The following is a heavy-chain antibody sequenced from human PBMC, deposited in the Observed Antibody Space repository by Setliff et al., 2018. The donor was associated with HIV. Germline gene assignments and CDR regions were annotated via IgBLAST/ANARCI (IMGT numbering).Heavy chain of an antibody. CDR3: ARELYVDIVATIDPLGDDYYYYYYMDV. CDR1: GGTFSSYV. Sequence: SVKVSCKASGGTFSSYVISWVRQAPGQGLEWMGGIIPIFGTANYAQKFQGRVTITTDESTSTVYMELSSLRSEDTAVYYCARELYVDIVATIDPLGDDYYYYYYMDVWGKGTTVTVSS. J-gene: IGHJ6*03. V-gene: IGHV1-69*05. D-gene: IGHD5-12*01. CDR2: IIPIFGTA.